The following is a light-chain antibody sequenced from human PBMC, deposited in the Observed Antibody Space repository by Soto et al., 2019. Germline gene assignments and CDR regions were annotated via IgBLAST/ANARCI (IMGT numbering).Light chain of an antibody. CDR3: SSYTSSSIF. Sequence: SVLPQPASVSGSPGQSITISCTGTSSDVGGYNYVSWYQQHPGKAPKLMIYDVSNRPSGVSNRFSGSKSGNTASLTISGLQAEDEADYYCSSYTSSSIFFGTGTKVTVL. J-gene: IGLJ1*01. CDR1: SSDVGGYNY. CDR2: DVS. V-gene: IGLV2-14*01.